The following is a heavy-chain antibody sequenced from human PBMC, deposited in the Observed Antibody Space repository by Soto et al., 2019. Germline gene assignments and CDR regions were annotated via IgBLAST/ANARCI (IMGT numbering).Heavy chain of an antibody. Sequence: QVQLVESGGGVVQPGRSLRLSCAASGFTFSNYALHWVRQAPGRGLEWVALISFDGNNHYYANSVKGRFSISRDNSKNTLYLQMNSLRAEDTAVYYCGRCTGTSCHLGADFWGQGTLVIVSS. CDR2: ISFDGNNH. CDR3: GRCTGTSCHLGADF. V-gene: IGHV3-30-3*01. CDR1: GFTFSNYA. D-gene: IGHD2-2*01. J-gene: IGHJ4*02.